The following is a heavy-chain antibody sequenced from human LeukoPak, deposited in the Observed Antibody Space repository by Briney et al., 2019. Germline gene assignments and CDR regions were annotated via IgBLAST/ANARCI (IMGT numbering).Heavy chain of an antibody. Sequence: ASVKVTCKVSGYTLTELSMHWVRQAPGKGLEWMGGFDPEDGETIYAQKFQGRVTMTEDTSTDTAYMELSSLRSEDTAVYYCATDRTRSYGAYFDYWGQGTLVTVSS. V-gene: IGHV1-24*01. CDR2: FDPEDGET. D-gene: IGHD1-26*01. CDR1: GYTLTELS. J-gene: IGHJ4*02. CDR3: ATDRTRSYGAYFDY.